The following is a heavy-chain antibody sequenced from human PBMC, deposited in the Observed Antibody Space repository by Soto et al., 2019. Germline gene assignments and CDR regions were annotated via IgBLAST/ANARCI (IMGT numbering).Heavy chain of an antibody. Sequence: QAGGSLRLSCAASGFTLSNYWMSWVRQAPGKGLEWVANINQNGRDKYYVDSVKGRFTISRDNAKELLYLQMNSLRDEDTAVYYCASETNTAVVNYGMDVWGQGTPVTVSS. V-gene: IGHV3-7*01. CDR2: INQNGRDK. D-gene: IGHD6-13*01. J-gene: IGHJ6*02. CDR1: GFTLSNYW. CDR3: ASETNTAVVNYGMDV.